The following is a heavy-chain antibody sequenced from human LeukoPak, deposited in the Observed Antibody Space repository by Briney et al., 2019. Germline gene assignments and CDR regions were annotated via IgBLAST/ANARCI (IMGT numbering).Heavy chain of an antibody. D-gene: IGHD4-17*01. CDR1: GITVRSNY. Sequence: PGGSLRLSCAASGITVRSNYMSWVRQAPGKGLEWVSVIYSGGSTYYADSVKGRFTISRDNSKNTLYLQMNSLRAEDTAVYYCARDLAHGDYEYWGQGSLVTVSS. J-gene: IGHJ4*02. CDR2: IYSGGST. CDR3: ARDLAHGDYEY. V-gene: IGHV3-53*01.